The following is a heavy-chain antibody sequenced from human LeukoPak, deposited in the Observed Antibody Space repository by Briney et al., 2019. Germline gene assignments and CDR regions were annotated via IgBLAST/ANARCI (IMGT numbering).Heavy chain of an antibody. V-gene: IGHV3-23*01. CDR2: ISGSGSGGST. D-gene: IGHD5-24*01. CDR1: GFTFSSSA. J-gene: IGHJ4*02. CDR3: AKSGYNRFDY. Sequence: PGGSLRLSCAASGFTFSSSAMSWVRQAPGKGLEWVSNISGSGSGGSTYYADSVKGRFTVSRDNSKNTLYLQMNSLRAEDTAVYYCAKSGYNRFDYWGQGTLVIVS.